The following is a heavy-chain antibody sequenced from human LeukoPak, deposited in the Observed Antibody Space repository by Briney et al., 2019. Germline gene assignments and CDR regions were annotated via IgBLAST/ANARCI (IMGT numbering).Heavy chain of an antibody. CDR1: GGTFSSYA. J-gene: IGHJ4*02. V-gene: IGHV1-69*05. CDR2: IIPIFGTA. Sequence: SVKVSCKASGGTFSSYAISWVRQAPGQGLEWMGGIIPIFGTANYAQKFQGRVTITTDESTSTAYMELSSVRSEDTAVYYCAKDAYDSSGYYPYYFDYWGQGTLVTVSS. D-gene: IGHD3-22*01. CDR3: AKDAYDSSGYYPYYFDY.